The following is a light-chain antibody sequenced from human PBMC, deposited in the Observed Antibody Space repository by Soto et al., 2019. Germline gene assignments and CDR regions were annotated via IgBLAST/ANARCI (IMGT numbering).Light chain of an antibody. CDR3: LNYNNGGPLT. Sequence: DIQMPQSPSSLSASVGDRVTITCRASEGFTHYLAWFQQKPGKVPNILIYAASSLQSGVPSPFSGSGSGTQFTLSISSLQPDDVATHYFLNYNNGGPLTFGGGTTLEIK. J-gene: IGKJ4*01. CDR2: AAS. CDR1: EGFTHY. V-gene: IGKV1-27*01.